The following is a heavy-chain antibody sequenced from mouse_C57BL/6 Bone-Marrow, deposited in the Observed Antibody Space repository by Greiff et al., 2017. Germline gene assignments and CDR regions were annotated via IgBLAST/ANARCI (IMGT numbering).Heavy chain of an antibody. CDR1: GYTFTSYW. D-gene: IGHD1-1*01. V-gene: IGHV1-64*01. CDR3: ARKAHYYGSSYFDY. CDR2: IPPNSGST. Sequence: QVQLQQPGAELVKPGASVTLSCKASGYTFTSYWMHWVKQRPGQGLEWIGMIPPNSGSTNYNEKFKSKATLTVHKSAITAYMQLSSLTSEDSAVYDCARKAHYYGSSYFDYWGQGTTLTVSS. J-gene: IGHJ2*01.